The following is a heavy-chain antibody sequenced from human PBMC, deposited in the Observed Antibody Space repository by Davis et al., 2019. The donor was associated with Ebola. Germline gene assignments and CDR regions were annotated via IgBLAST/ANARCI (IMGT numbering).Heavy chain of an antibody. V-gene: IGHV1-2*02. CDR1: GYTFTDYY. D-gene: IGHD2-2*01. CDR2: ISPNSGST. CDR3: AKAVVPAANYFYYYGLDV. Sequence: ASVQVSCKASGYTFTDYYIHWVRQAPGQGLEWMGFISPNSGSTSYARKFQGRVTLTKDTSISTAYMDLSSLTSDDTAVYYCAKAVVPAANYFYYYGLDVWGQGTTVTVS. J-gene: IGHJ6*02.